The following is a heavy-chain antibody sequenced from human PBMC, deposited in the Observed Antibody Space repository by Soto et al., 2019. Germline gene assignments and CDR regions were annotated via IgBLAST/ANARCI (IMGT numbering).Heavy chain of an antibody. CDR2: ISGSGGST. CDR1: GFTFSSYA. Sequence: GGSLRLSCAVSGFTFSSYAMSWVRQAPGKGLEWVSAISGSGGSTYYADSVKGRFTISRDNSKNTLYLQMNSLRAEDTAVYYCERTKHDYGDYAHFDYWGQGTLVTVYS. J-gene: IGHJ4*02. CDR3: ERTKHDYGDYAHFDY. V-gene: IGHV3-23*01. D-gene: IGHD4-17*01.